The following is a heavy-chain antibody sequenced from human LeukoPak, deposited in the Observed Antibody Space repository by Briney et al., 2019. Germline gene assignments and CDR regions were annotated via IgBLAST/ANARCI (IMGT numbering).Heavy chain of an antibody. CDR3: ARAVGPYDY. CDR2: IWYDGSNK. J-gene: IGHJ4*02. V-gene: IGHV3-33*01. CDR1: GFTFSTYG. Sequence: GRSLRLSCAASGFTFSTYGMHWVRQAPGKGLEWVAVIWYDGSNKYYADSVKGRFTISRDNSRNTLYLQLNSLGADDTAVYYCARAVGPYDYWGQGTLVSVSS. D-gene: IGHD3-10*01.